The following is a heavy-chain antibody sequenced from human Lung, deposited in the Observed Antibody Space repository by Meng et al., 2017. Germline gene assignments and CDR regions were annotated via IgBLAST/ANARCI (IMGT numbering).Heavy chain of an antibody. J-gene: IGHJ4*02. Sequence: QPKGSSPWPVKPLATPALPCAGSGYSLSRSNWGRWLRQPPGNGLEEIGKIYQSENTNYYPSLKSRDTITVDKSKNLFPLKLISVTAAHTAMYYCARRTLWLDLQNVDYWGQGTLVTVSS. CDR3: ARRTLWLDLQNVDY. V-gene: IGHV4-4*02. D-gene: IGHD6-19*01. CDR2: IYQSENT. CDR1: GYSLSRSNW.